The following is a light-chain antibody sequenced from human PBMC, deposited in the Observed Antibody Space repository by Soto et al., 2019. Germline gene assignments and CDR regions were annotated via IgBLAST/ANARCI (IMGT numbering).Light chain of an antibody. J-gene: IGKJ5*01. CDR1: ESIARH. CDR3: QQTYSTLSIT. V-gene: IGKV1-39*01. CDR2: AAS. Sequence: DIQMTPSPSSLSASVGDRVTITCRASESIARHLNWYQQKPGRASNLLIYAASSLQNGVPSRFRGGGSGTDFTLTISNLQPEDFATYYYQQTYSTLSITFGQGTRLEIK.